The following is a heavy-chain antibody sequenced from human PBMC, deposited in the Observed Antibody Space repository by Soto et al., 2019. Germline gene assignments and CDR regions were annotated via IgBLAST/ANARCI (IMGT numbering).Heavy chain of an antibody. V-gene: IGHV1-3*05. CDR2: INAASGDT. Sequence: QVQLVQSGPEDKKPGASVKISCEASGYTFTTFAMHWVRQAPGQRLEWMGWINAASGDTESSQTFQGRVTFTANTSASTAYMELSGLRSEYTAVYYCARDDCSGGTCYPPTGAFDIWGQGTMVTASS. CDR1: GYTFTTFA. J-gene: IGHJ3*02. D-gene: IGHD2-15*01. CDR3: ARDDCSGGTCYPPTGAFDI.